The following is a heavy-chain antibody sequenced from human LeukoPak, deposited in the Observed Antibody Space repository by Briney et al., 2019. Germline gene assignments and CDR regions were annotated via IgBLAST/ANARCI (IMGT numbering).Heavy chain of an antibody. Sequence: GGSLRLSCAASGFTVSSNYMSWVRQAPGKGLEWVSVIYSGGTTNYADSVKGRFTISRDNSKNTLFLQMNSLRAEDTAVYYSARGGYSSSWYHFDYWGQGTLVTVSS. D-gene: IGHD6-13*01. CDR3: ARGGYSSSWYHFDY. V-gene: IGHV3-53*01. J-gene: IGHJ4*02. CDR1: GFTVSSNY. CDR2: IYSGGTT.